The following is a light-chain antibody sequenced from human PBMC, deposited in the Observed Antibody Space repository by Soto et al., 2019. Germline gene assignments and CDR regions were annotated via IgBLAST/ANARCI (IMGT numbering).Light chain of an antibody. V-gene: IGLV2-23*02. J-gene: IGLJ1*01. CDR1: SSDVGSYNL. CDR3: DSYAGRSTSV. CDR2: EVT. Sequence: LTQPASVSGSPGQSITISCTGTSSDVGSYNLVSWYQQHPGKAPKLMIYEVTKRPSGVSSRFSGSKSGNTASLTISGLQAEDEADYYCDSYAGRSTSVFGTGTEFT.